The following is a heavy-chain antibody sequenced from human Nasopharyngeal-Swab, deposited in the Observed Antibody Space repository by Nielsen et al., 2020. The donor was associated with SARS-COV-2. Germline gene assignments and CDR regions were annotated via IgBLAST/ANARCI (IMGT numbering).Heavy chain of an antibody. Sequence: GGSLRLSCKGSGYRFTSYWIGWVRQLPGKGLEWMGIIYPGDSDTRYSPSFQGQVTLSADKSISTAYLQWSSLKASDTAMYYCARHGLGYSLYYFDYWGQGTLVTVSS. J-gene: IGHJ4*02. CDR3: ARHGLGYSLYYFDY. D-gene: IGHD3-22*01. CDR2: IYPGDSDT. V-gene: IGHV5-51*01. CDR1: GYRFTSYW.